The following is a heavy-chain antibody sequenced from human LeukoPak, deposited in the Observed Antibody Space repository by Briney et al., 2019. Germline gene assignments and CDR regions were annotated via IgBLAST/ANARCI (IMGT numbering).Heavy chain of an antibody. D-gene: IGHD5-12*01. CDR3: ARVSGYDWESFYDY. Sequence: PSETLSLTCTVSGGSISSYYWSWIRQPPGKGLEWIGYIYYSGSTNYNPSLKSRVTISVDTSKNQFSLKLSSVTAADTAVYYCARVSGYDWESFYDYWGEGTLVTVSS. CDR1: GGSISSYY. V-gene: IGHV4-59*01. J-gene: IGHJ4*02. CDR2: IYYSGST.